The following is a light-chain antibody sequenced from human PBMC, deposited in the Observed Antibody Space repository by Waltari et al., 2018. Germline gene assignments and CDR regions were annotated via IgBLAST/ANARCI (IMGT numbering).Light chain of an antibody. CDR3: ASWDDRLNGLV. CDR1: SFNIGSNT. J-gene: IGLJ3*02. CDR2: KKN. V-gene: IGLV1-44*01. Sequence: QSVLTQPPSASGTPGQRVTISCSGSSFNIGSNTVNWYQQLPGTAPELLLDKKNQRTSGGRDRISGSKSGTSASLAISGLQSDDEADYYCASWDDRLNGLVFGGGTKLTVL.